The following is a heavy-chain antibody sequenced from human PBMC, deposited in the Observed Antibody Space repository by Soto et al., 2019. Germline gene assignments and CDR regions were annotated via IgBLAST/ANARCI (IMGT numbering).Heavy chain of an antibody. CDR1: GVNFRGSA. CDR2: IRSKANSYAT. Sequence: GGSLRLSSAASGVNFRGSAMHWNRQASGKGLEWVGRIRSKANSYATTYAASVKGRLTISRDDSNNTAYLQMNSLKTEDTDVYYCARDEYRSQLGNFDPWGQGTLVTVSS. V-gene: IGHV3-73*01. CDR3: ARDEYRSQLGNFDP. J-gene: IGHJ5*02. D-gene: IGHD6-13*01.